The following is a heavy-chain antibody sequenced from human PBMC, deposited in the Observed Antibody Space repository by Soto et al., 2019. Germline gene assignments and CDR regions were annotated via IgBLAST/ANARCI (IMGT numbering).Heavy chain of an antibody. J-gene: IGHJ4*02. Sequence: GGSLRLSCAASGFTFSSYAMSWVRQAPGKGLEWVSAISGSGGSTYYADSVKGRFTISRDNSKNTLYLQMNSLRAEDTAVYYCAKGIVVVPAATTQSDYWGQGTLVTVSS. CDR3: AKGIVVVPAATTQSDY. CDR2: ISGSGGST. CDR1: GFTFSSYA. D-gene: IGHD2-2*01. V-gene: IGHV3-23*01.